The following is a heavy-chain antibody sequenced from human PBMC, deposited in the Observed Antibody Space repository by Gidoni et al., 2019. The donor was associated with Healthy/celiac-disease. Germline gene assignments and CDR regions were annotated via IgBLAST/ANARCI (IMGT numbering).Heavy chain of an antibody. Sequence: QVQLQESGPGLVKPSETLSLTCTGAGGAISSYYWSWIRQPPGKGLEWIGYIYYSGSTNYNPSLKSRVTISVDTSKNQFSLKLSSVTAADTAVYYCARHSGDYDPLYFDYWGQGTLVTVSS. V-gene: IGHV4-59*08. CDR1: GGAISSYY. J-gene: IGHJ4*02. CDR3: ARHSGDYDPLYFDY. D-gene: IGHD4-17*01. CDR2: IYYSGST.